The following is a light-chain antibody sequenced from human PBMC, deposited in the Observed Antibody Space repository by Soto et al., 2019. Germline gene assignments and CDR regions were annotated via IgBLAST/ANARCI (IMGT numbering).Light chain of an antibody. V-gene: IGLV2-14*01. CDR2: EVS. CDR1: SNDVGGYNY. J-gene: IGLJ2*01. CDR3: SSYTSSSTLV. Sequence: QSVLTQPASVSGSPGQSITISCTGTSNDVGGYNYVSWYQQHPGKAPKLMIYEVSNRPSGVSSRFSGSKSGNTASLTISGLQAEDEADYYCSSYTSSSTLVFGGGTKLTVL.